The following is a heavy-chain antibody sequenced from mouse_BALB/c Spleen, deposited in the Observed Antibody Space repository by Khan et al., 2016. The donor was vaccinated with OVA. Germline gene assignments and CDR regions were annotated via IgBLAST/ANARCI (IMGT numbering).Heavy chain of an antibody. V-gene: IGHV1-7*01. CDR3: ARRGLLWDFDY. CDR2: INPSTGYT. Sequence: VQLQQSGAELAKPGASVKMSCKASGYTFINYWILWVKQRPGQGLEWIGYINPSTGYTEYNQNFKDKATLTADKSSSTAYMQLRSLTSEDSAVYYCARRGLLWDFDYWVQGTTLTVSS. CDR1: GYTFINYW. J-gene: IGHJ2*01. D-gene: IGHD2-1*01.